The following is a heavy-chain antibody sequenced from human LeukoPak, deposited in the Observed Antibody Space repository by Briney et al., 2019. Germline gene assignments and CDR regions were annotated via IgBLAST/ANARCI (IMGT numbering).Heavy chain of an antibody. V-gene: IGHV3-69-1*02. J-gene: IGHJ4*02. Sequence: GGSLRLSCVGSGLALRNYHVTWVRQAPGKGLEWVADIHETGDSHCADSVKGRFTISRENAKNSVYLQMNSLRADDTAVYYCAATGRWGQGTLVAVSS. CDR1: GLALRNYH. CDR3: AATGR. CDR2: IHETGDS.